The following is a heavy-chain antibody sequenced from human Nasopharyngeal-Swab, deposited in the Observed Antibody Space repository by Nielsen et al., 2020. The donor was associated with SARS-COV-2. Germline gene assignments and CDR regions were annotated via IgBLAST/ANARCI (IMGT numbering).Heavy chain of an antibody. CDR2: IWYIGDNK. Sequence: GESLKISCAASGFTFSSYAMHWVRQAPGKGLEWVALIWYIGDNKYYAGSVKGRFTISRDNSKNTLYLQMNSLRAEDTAVYYCAADIVVLPAVNLGDYYALDVWGPGTTVTVSS. J-gene: IGHJ6*02. CDR3: AADIVVLPAVNLGDYYALDV. V-gene: IGHV3-33*01. CDR1: GFTFSSYA. D-gene: IGHD2-2*01.